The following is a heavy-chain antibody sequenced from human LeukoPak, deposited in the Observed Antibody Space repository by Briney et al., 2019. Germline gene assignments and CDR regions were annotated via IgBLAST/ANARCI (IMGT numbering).Heavy chain of an antibody. CDR3: ATTRYDAFDI. D-gene: IGHD4-17*01. CDR1: GFTVISNY. V-gene: IGHV3-53*01. CDR2: IYSGGST. Sequence: GGSLRLSCAASGFTVISNYMSWVRQAPGKGLEWVSLIYSGGSTYYADSVRGRFTISRDNSKNTLCLQMNSLRAGDTAVYYCATTRYDAFDIWGQGTMVTVSS. J-gene: IGHJ3*02.